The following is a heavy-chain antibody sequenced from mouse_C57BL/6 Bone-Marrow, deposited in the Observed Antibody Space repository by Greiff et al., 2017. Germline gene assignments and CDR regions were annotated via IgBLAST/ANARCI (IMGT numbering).Heavy chain of an antibody. D-gene: IGHD2-4*01. CDR1: GYTFTSYW. CDR2: IHPNSGST. V-gene: IGHV1-64*01. Sequence: VQLQQPGAELVKPGASVKLSCKASGYTFTSYWMHWVKQRPGQGLEWIGMIHPNSGSTNYNEKFKSKATLTVDKSSSTAYMQLSRLTSEDSAVYYCARFSYYDDNSVDYWGQGTALTVSS. J-gene: IGHJ2*01. CDR3: ARFSYYDDNSVDY.